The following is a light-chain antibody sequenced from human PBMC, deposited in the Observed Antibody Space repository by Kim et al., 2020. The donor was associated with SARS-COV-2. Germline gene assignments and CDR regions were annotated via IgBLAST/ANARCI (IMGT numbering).Light chain of an antibody. V-gene: IGKV3-20*01. Sequence: SPGEGASLSCRSSQSVSSISLAWYHLQPGQAPRLLIYGTSSRATGVPDRFRGSGSGTDFTLTISRLEPEDFGVFYCQQNGASPWTFGQGTKVDIK. J-gene: IGKJ1*01. CDR3: QQNGASPWT. CDR2: GTS. CDR1: QSVSSIS.